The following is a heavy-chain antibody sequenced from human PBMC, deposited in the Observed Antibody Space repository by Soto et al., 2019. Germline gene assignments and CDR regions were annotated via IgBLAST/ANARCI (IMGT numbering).Heavy chain of an antibody. V-gene: IGHV6-1*01. J-gene: IGHJ4*02. D-gene: IGHD1-7*01. CDR1: GDTVSSNRAA. Sequence: QVQLQQSGPGVVETSQTLSLTCDVSGDTVSSNRAAWNWFRQSPSRGLEWLGRSYFRFKWYHDYAPTLKGRLTLNVDTSKKLLSLQMKSMTHEDAAVYYCSRERLNTGRITGTWGFDFWGQGSLVTVSS. CDR2: SYFRFKWYH. CDR3: SRERLNTGRITGTWGFDF.